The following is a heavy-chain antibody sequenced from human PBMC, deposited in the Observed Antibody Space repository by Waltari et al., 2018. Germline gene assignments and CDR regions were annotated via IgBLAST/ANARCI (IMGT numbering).Heavy chain of an antibody. CDR2: ISTGSNYI. Sequence: EVQLVESGVGLVKPGGSLSLSCEAPGFTFRSSSMNWVRQAPGKGLGWVSSISTGSNYIYYADSMKGRFTISRDNAKNSLYLQMNSLRAEDTAVYYCARGKQWLPFYGMDVWGQGTTVTVSS. D-gene: IGHD6-19*01. CDR3: ARGKQWLPFYGMDV. CDR1: GFTFRSSS. V-gene: IGHV3-21*02. J-gene: IGHJ6*02.